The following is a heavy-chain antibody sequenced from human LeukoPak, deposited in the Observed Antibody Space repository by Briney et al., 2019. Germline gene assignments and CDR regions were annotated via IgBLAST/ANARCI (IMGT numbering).Heavy chain of an antibody. CDR1: GYTLTELS. V-gene: IGHV1-24*01. CDR3: AKDYYYDPVDAFDV. D-gene: IGHD3-22*01. CDR2: FDPEDGET. Sequence: EASVKVSCKVSGYTLTELSMHWVRQAPGKGLEWMGGFDPEDGETIYAQKFQGRVTMTEDTSTDTAYMKLSSLRSEDTAVYYCAKDYYYDPVDAFDVWGQGTMVSVSP. J-gene: IGHJ3*01.